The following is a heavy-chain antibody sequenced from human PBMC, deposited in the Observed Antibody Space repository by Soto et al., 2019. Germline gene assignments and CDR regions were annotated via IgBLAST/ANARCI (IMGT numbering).Heavy chain of an antibody. Sequence: PGGSLRLSCVVSGFTLGAYSMNWVRQGPGKGLEWVSYISDSGSRMYYADPVKGRFTISRDSARNSLFLQMNSLRAEDAAVYYCAPQGVGATGYLYWGQGTLVTVSS. CDR3: APQGVGATGYLY. V-gene: IGHV3-48*01. CDR2: ISDSGSRM. CDR1: GFTLGAYS. D-gene: IGHD1-26*01. J-gene: IGHJ4*02.